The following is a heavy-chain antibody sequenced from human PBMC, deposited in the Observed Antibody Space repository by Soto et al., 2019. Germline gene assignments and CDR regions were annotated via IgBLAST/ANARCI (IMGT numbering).Heavy chain of an antibody. CDR2: IIPIFGTA. D-gene: IGHD3-3*01. J-gene: IGHJ6*02. V-gene: IGHV1-69*06. CDR1: GGTFSSYA. Sequence: QVQLVQSGAEVKKPGSSVKVSCKASGGTFSSYAISWVRQAPGQGLEWMGGIIPIFGTASDAQKFQGRVTITADKSTSTAYMELRSLRSEDTAVYYCARDLGAQDDFWSGYYAYYYYYGMDVWGQGTTVTVSS. CDR3: ARDLGAQDDFWSGYYAYYYYYGMDV.